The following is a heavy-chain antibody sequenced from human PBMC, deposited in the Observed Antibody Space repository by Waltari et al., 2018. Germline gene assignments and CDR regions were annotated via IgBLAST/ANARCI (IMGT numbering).Heavy chain of an antibody. V-gene: IGHV3-48*01. Sequence: QLVQSGGGLVQPGESLRLSCVASGTSSKIYSSQWVRQTPGRDLEWLAYISPTGNTIYYSASVQGRFAVSRDNSKNTLFLQMDNLSAEDTALYYCACSFGASFYKTFDIWGQGTMVTVSS. D-gene: IGHD3-10*01. CDR1: GTSSKIYS. CDR3: ACSFGASFYKTFDI. CDR2: ISPTGNTI. J-gene: IGHJ3*02.